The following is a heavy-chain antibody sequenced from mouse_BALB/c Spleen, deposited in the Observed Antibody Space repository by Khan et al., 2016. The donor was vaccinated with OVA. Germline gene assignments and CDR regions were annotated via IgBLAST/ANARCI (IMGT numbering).Heavy chain of an antibody. CDR3: VRDGAYYRNDGWFGY. CDR1: GYTFASYT. D-gene: IGHD2-14*01. Sequence: QVQLQQSGAELARPGASVKMSCKASGYTFASYTIHWIKQRPGQGLEWIGYINPSNGYTNYNQKFKDKATLTADKSSTTAYMHLSSLTSDDSAVFNSVRDGAYYRNDGWFGYGGQGTLVTVSA. V-gene: IGHV1-4*01. J-gene: IGHJ3*01. CDR2: INPSNGYT.